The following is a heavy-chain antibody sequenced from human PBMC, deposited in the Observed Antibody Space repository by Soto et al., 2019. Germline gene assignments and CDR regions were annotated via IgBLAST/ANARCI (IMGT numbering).Heavy chain of an antibody. V-gene: IGHV4-59*01. CDR1: GGSISSYY. Sequence: SETLSLTCTVSGGSISSYYWSWIRQPPGKGLEWIGYIYYSGSTSYNPSLKSRVTISVDTSKNQFSLKLSSVTAADTAVYYCARDQSGWYSFDYWGQGTLVTVSS. D-gene: IGHD6-19*01. CDR3: ARDQSGWYSFDY. J-gene: IGHJ4*02. CDR2: IYYSGST.